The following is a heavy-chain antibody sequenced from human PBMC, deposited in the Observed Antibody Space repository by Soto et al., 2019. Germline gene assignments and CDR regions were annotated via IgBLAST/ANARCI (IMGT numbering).Heavy chain of an antibody. J-gene: IGHJ3*02. CDR3: ARVGGGYQLLHAFDI. CDR1: GFTFSSYS. V-gene: IGHV3-21*01. CDR2: ISSSSSYI. Sequence: GGSLRLDCSASGFTFSSYSMNWVRQAPGKGLEWVSSISSSSSYIYYADSVKGRFTISRDNAKNSLYLQMNSLRAEDTAVYYCARVGGGYQLLHAFDIWGQGTMVTVSS. D-gene: IGHD2-2*01.